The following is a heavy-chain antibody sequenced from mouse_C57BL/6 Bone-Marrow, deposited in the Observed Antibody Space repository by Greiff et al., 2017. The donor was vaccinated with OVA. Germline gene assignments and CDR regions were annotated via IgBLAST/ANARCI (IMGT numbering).Heavy chain of an antibody. CDR1: GFNINDYY. V-gene: IGHV14-2*01. D-gene: IGHD1-1*01. CDR2: IDPEDGET. J-gene: IGHJ4*01. Sequence: VQLKESGAELVKPGASVKLSCTASGFNINDYYMHWVKQRPEQGLEWIGRIDPEDGETKYAPKFQGKATLTADTSSNTAYLQLSSLTSEDTAVYYCAREGYDGSSYPYYYAMDYWGQGTSVTVSS. CDR3: AREGYDGSSYPYYYAMDY.